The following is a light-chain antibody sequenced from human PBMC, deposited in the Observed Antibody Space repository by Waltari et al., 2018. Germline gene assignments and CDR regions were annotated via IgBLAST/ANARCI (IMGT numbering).Light chain of an antibody. CDR3: QQYYSAPYT. CDR2: WAS. V-gene: IGKV4-1*01. Sequence: DIVMTQSPDSLAVSLGGRATINCKSSQSVLYNSNNKNYLAWYQQKPGQPPKLLFYWASTRDSGVPDRFGGGGSGTDFTLTISSLQAEDVAVYYCQQYYSAPYTFGQGTKLEIK. J-gene: IGKJ2*01. CDR1: QSVLYNSNNKNY.